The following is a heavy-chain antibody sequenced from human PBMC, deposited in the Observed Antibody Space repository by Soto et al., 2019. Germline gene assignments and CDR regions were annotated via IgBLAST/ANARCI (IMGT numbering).Heavy chain of an antibody. CDR1: GGSISSGGYY. J-gene: IGHJ4*02. Sequence: PSETLSLTCTVSGGSISSGGYYWSWIRQHPGKGLEWIGYIYYSGSTYYNPSLKSRVTISVDTSKNQFSLRLAPVTAAGTAVYYCARTLPNRQLFDSWSQGTLVTVSS. V-gene: IGHV4-31*03. CDR3: ARTLPNRQLFDS. D-gene: IGHD1-1*01. CDR2: IYYSGST.